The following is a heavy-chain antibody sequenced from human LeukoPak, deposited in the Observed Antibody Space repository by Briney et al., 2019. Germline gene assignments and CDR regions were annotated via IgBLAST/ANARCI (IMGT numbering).Heavy chain of an antibody. CDR1: GCSISQKNW. Sequence: SETLPLTCAISGCSISQKNWWELVRQAPEMGVELVGVYFYSGSNSFHPSLKSLLFMSVDRRKNQDSLMLRSVTAADTAVYYCAKGFYDTHILAVSPTEYSQDCFGLDVWGQGTTVIVS. CDR2: YFYSGSN. D-gene: IGHD2/OR15-2a*01. V-gene: IGHV4-4*02. CDR3: AKGFYDTHILAVSPTEYSQDCFGLDV. J-gene: IGHJ6*02.